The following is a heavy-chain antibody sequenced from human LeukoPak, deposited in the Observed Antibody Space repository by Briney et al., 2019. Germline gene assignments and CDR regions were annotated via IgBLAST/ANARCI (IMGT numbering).Heavy chain of an antibody. D-gene: IGHD2-2*01. CDR1: GFTFSSYV. Sequence: GGSLRLSCAASGFTFSSYVMSWVRQAPGKGLEWVSGISGSGGTTNYADSVKGRFTISRDNSKNTPYLHMNSLRAEDTAVCFCARKYCTSSSCPLDCWGQGTLVIVSS. V-gene: IGHV3-23*01. CDR3: ARKYCTSSSCPLDC. CDR2: ISGSGGTT. J-gene: IGHJ4*02.